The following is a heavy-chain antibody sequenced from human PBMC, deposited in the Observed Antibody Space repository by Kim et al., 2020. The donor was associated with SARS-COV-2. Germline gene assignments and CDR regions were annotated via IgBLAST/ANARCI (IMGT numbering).Heavy chain of an antibody. CDR1: GGSFSGYY. CDR3: ARGIRYYYDSSGYYPDGYFDY. D-gene: IGHD3-22*01. V-gene: IGHV4-34*01. Sequence: SETLSLTCAVYGGSFSGYYWSWIRQLPGKGLEWIGEINHSGSTNYNPSLKSRVTISVDTSKNQFSLKLSSVTAADTAVYYCARGIRYYYDSSGYYPDGYFDYWGQGTLVTVSS. J-gene: IGHJ4*02. CDR2: INHSGST.